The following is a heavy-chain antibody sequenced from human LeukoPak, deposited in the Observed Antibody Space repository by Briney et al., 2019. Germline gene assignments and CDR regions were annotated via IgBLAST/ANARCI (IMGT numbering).Heavy chain of an antibody. J-gene: IGHJ4*02. D-gene: IGHD6-19*01. CDR3: ASAVAGTRWFDY. V-gene: IGHV1-69*01. Sequence: SVKVSCKASGGTFSSYAISWVRQAPGQGLEWMGGITPIFGTANYAQKFQGRVTITADDSTSTAYMELSSLRSEDTAVYYCASAVAGTRWFDYWGQGTLVTVSS. CDR1: GGTFSSYA. CDR2: ITPIFGTA.